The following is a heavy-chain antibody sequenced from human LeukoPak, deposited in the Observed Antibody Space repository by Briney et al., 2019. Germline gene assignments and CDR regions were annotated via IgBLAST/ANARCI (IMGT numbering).Heavy chain of an antibody. CDR3: ARARWGKEGGYYFDY. V-gene: IGHV1-3*01. J-gene: IGHJ4*02. CDR2: INAGNGNT. D-gene: IGHD3-16*01. Sequence: GASVKVSCKASGYTFTSYAMHWVRQAPGQRLEWMGWINAGNGNTEYSQKFQGRVTITRDTSASTAYMELSSLRSEDTAVYYCARARWGKEGGYYFDYWGQGTLVTVSS. CDR1: GYTFTSYA.